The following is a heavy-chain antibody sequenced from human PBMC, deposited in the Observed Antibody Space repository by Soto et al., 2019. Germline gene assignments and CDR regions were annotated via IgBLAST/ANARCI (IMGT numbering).Heavy chain of an antibody. Sequence: QVQRVQSGAEVKKPGSSVKVSCKTSGGTFRTSAISWVRQAPGQGLEWRGGIMPVFPTPDYAQKFQGRVTITADESTGTAYMELSSLRSEDTAVYYCARDKDRQQLGGNYYYIMDVWGQGTTVTVSS. D-gene: IGHD3-3*02. V-gene: IGHV1-69*12. CDR1: GGTFRTSA. CDR2: IMPVFPTP. J-gene: IGHJ6*01. CDR3: ARDKDRQQLGGNYYYIMDV.